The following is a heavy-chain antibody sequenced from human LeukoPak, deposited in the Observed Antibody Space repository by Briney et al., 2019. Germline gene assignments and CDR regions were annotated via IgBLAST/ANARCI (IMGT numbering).Heavy chain of an antibody. J-gene: IGHJ4*02. CDR1: SGSMSGYY. CDR2: IYSSGST. CDR3: ARNYDSSGYTAFGY. D-gene: IGHD3-22*01. V-gene: IGHV4-59*01. Sequence: PSETLSLTCTVSSGSMSGYYWSWIRQPPGKGLEWIGHIYSSGSTKYNPSLKSRVTISVDTSKNQFSLKLSSVTAADTAVYYCARNYDSSGYTAFGYWGRGTLLTVSS.